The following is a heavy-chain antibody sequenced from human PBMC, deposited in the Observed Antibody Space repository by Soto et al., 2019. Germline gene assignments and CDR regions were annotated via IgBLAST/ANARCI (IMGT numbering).Heavy chain of an antibody. J-gene: IGHJ4*02. V-gene: IGHV2-5*02. CDR2: IYWDNDR. D-gene: IGHD3-10*01. Sequence: QITLKESGPTLMRPTQTLALTCTFSGFSFTTRGVGVAWIRQPPGKTLEWLAVIYWDNDRRYRPSLTDRLSITKDTSTNQVVFTMTNMDPVDTGTYYCAHLVPVPLRFAYWGQGARVTVSS. CDR1: GFSFTTRGVG. CDR3: AHLVPVPLRFAY.